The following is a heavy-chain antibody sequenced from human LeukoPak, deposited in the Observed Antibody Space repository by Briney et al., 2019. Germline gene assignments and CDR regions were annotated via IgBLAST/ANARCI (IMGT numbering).Heavy chain of an antibody. V-gene: IGHV4-30-4*08. CDR1: GGSISSGGYY. Sequence: SENLSLNCTVSGGSISSGGYYWSWIRQHPGKGLEWIGYIYYSGSTYYNPSLKSRVTISVDTSKNQFSLKLNSVTAADTAVYYCARDSSYYFSAGRGAIDYWGQGTLVTVSS. D-gene: IGHD1-26*01. J-gene: IGHJ4*02. CDR3: ARDSSYYFSAGRGAIDY. CDR2: IYYSGST.